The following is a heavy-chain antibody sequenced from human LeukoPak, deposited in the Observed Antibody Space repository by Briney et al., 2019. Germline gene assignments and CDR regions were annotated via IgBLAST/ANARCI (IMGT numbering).Heavy chain of an antibody. CDR1: GFTFNSYA. V-gene: IGHV3-23*01. D-gene: IGHD2-2*01. CDR3: AKDLRVIVVTYYMDV. CDR2: ISGNGGST. Sequence: PGGSLRLSCAASGFTFNSYAMTWVLQAPGKGLEWVSSISGNGGSTYYTDSVKGRFTISRDNSKNTLYLQMNSLRAEDTAAYYCAKDLRVIVVTYYMDVWGKGTTVTVSS. J-gene: IGHJ6*03.